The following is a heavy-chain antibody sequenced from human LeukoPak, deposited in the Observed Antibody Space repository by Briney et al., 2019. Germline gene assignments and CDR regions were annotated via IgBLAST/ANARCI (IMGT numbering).Heavy chain of an antibody. J-gene: IGHJ6*03. CDR2: ISAYNGNT. CDR3: ARGTTYYRTGGDYYYMDV. V-gene: IGHV1-18*04. Sequence: ASVKVSCKASGYTFTGYYMHWVRQAPGQGREWMGWISAYNGNTNYAQKLQGRVTMTTDTSTSTAYMERRSLRSDDTAVYYCARGTTYYRTGGDYYYMDVWGKGTTVTVSS. D-gene: IGHD1-14*01. CDR1: GYTFTGYY.